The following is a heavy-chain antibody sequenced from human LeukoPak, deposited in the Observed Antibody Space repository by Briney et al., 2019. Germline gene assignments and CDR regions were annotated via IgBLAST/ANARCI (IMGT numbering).Heavy chain of an antibody. J-gene: IGHJ4*02. Sequence: PSETLSLTCAVYGGSFSGYYWRGIRQPPGKGLEWIGEINHSGSTNYNPSLKRPVTKSVNTSKNQFSLKLSSVTAADTAVYYCARDRYSSSCIDYWGQGTLVTVSS. CDR3: ARDRYSSSCIDY. D-gene: IGHD6-6*01. V-gene: IGHV4-34*01. CDR1: GGSFSGYY. CDR2: INHSGST.